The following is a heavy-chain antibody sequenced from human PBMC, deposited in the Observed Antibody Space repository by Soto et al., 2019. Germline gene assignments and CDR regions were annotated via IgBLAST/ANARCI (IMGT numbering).Heavy chain of an antibody. CDR2: IYLGDSDA. CDR1: GYSFTTYW. CDR3: ARQREAYCSIDRCPFDY. Sequence: LGESLKISCKASGYSFTTYWIGWVRQMPGKGLEWMGIIYLGDSDARYSPSFQGQVTISADKSINTAYLQWSSLKASDTALYYCARQREAYCSIDRCPFDYWGQGSLVTVSS. V-gene: IGHV5-51*01. J-gene: IGHJ4*02. D-gene: IGHD2-2*01.